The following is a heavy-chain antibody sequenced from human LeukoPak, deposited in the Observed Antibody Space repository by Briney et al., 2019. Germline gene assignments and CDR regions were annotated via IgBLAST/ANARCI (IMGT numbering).Heavy chain of an antibody. J-gene: IGHJ4*02. CDR2: ISSSSSTI. CDR3: ARWVGAFGGVIDY. CDR1: GFTFNTYS. Sequence: GGSLRLSCAASGFTFNTYSMNWVRQAPGKGLEWVSYISSSSSTIYYADSVKGRFTISRDNAKNSLYLQMNSLRAEDTAVYYCARWVGAFGGVIDYWGQGTLVTVSS. V-gene: IGHV3-48*01. D-gene: IGHD3-16*02.